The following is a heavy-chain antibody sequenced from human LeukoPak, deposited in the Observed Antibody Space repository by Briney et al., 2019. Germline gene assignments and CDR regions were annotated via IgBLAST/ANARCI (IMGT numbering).Heavy chain of an antibody. CDR2: MNPNSGNT. D-gene: IGHD6-13*01. CDR3: ASHSSSSVMDV. CDR1: GYTFTSYD. V-gene: IGHV1-8*01. Sequence: ASVKVSCRASGYTFTSYDINWVRQATGQGLEWMGWMNPNSGNTGYAQKFQGRVTMARDTSISTAYMELSSLRSEDTAVYYCASHSSSSVMDVWGQGTTVTVSS. J-gene: IGHJ6*02.